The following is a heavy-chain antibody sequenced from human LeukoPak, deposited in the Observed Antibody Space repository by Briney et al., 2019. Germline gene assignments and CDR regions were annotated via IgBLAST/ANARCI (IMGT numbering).Heavy chain of an antibody. J-gene: IGHJ4*02. Sequence: SETLSLTCTVSGGSLSSSSYYWGWIRQPPGKGLEWIGSIYYSGSTYYNPSLKSRVTISVGTSKSQFSLKLSSVTAADTAVYYCARHYYVWGSYRPIYFDYWGQGTLVTVSS. CDR3: ARHYYVWGSYRPIYFDY. CDR2: IYYSGST. V-gene: IGHV4-39*01. CDR1: GGSLSSSSYY. D-gene: IGHD3-16*02.